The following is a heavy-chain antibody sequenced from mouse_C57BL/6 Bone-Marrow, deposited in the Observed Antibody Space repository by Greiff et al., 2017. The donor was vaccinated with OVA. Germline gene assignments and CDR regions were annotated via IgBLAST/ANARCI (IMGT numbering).Heavy chain of an antibody. Sequence: EVKLMESGGGLVKPGGSLKLSCAASGFTFSSYAMSWVRQTPEKRLEWVATISDGGSYTYYPDNVKGRFTISRDNAKNNLYLQMSHLKSEDTAMYYCARVDYDKKDYWGQGTTLTVSS. D-gene: IGHD2-4*01. CDR2: ISDGGSYT. CDR1: GFTFSSYA. J-gene: IGHJ2*01. CDR3: ARVDYDKKDY. V-gene: IGHV5-4*03.